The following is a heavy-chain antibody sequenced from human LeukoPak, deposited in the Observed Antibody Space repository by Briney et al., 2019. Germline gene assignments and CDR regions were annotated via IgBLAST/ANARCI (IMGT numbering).Heavy chain of an antibody. V-gene: IGHV3-21*01. D-gene: IGHD3-3*01. CDR2: ISSSSSYI. CDR3: ARDGRFLEWLLYPDAFDI. CDR1: GFTFSSYT. Sequence: GGSLRLSCAASGFTFSSYTMNWVRQAPGKGLEWVSSISSSSSYIYYADSVKGRFTISRDNAKNSLYLQMNSLRAEDTAVYYCARDGRFLEWLLYPDAFDIWGQGTMVTVSS. J-gene: IGHJ3*02.